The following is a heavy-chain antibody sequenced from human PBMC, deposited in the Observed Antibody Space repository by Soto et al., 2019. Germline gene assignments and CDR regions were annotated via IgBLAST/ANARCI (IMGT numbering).Heavy chain of an antibody. Sequence: QVQLVQSGGEVKKPGASVKVSCKTSGYSFTTYGISWVRQAPGQGLEWMGWISAYNGNTNYAQKLQGRVTMTTDTSTSTAYMELRSLRSDDTAVYYCAREAPAPYYYYGMDVWGQESTVTVSS. V-gene: IGHV1-18*01. CDR1: GYSFTTYG. CDR2: ISAYNGNT. J-gene: IGHJ6*02. CDR3: AREAPAPYYYYGMDV. D-gene: IGHD6-6*01.